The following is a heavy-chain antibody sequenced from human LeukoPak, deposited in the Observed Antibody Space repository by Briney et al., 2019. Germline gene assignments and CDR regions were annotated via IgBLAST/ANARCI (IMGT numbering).Heavy chain of an antibody. V-gene: IGHV3-73*01. CDR3: TRRNDYGDYGDTFDI. CDR2: IRSKPKSYAT. Sequence: GGSLRLSCAASGFTFSGSAIHWVRQASGKGLEWVGRIRSKPKSYATAYAASVKGRFTISRDDSKNTAYLQMNSLKTEDTAIYYCTRRNDYGDYGDTFDIWGQGTMVTVSS. J-gene: IGHJ3*02. CDR1: GFTFSGSA. D-gene: IGHD4-17*01.